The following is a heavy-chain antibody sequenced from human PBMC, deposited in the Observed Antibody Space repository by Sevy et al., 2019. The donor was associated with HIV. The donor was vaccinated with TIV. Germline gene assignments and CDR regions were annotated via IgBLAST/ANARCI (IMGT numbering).Heavy chain of an antibody. V-gene: IGHV1-2*06. CDR1: GYTFTGDY. D-gene: IGHD1-7*01. CDR3: ARDGGGGTTNSGMDV. Sequence: ASVKVSCKASGYTFTGDYLHWVRQAPGQGLEWTGRVYPNSGGTNYAQKFQGRVTMTRDTSISTAYMELNRLTSDDTAVYYCARDGGGGTTNSGMDVWGQGTTVTVSS. J-gene: IGHJ6*02. CDR2: VYPNSGGT.